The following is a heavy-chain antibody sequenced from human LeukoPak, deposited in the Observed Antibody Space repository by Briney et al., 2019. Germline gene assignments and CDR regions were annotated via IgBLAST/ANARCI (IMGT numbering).Heavy chain of an antibody. D-gene: IGHD1-7*01. Sequence: SVKVSCKASGHTFTSYGISWVRQAPGQGLEWMGWISAYNGNTNYAQKLQGRVTMTTDTSTSTAYMELRSLRSDDTAVYYCARQGARTYNWNSQGFDLWGRGTLVTVSS. CDR1: GHTFTSYG. CDR3: ARQGARTYNWNSQGFDL. CDR2: ISAYNGNT. J-gene: IGHJ2*01. V-gene: IGHV1-18*01.